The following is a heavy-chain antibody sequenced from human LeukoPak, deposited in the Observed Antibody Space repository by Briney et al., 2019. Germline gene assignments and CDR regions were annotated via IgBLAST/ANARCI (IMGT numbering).Heavy chain of an antibody. D-gene: IGHD3-3*01. CDR3: TTLPIFGVVIPRNYYYMDV. V-gene: IGHV3-15*01. J-gene: IGHJ6*03. CDR1: GFTFSNAW. CDR2: IKSKTDGGTT. Sequence: GGSLRLSCAASGFTFSNAWMSWGRQAPGKGREWVGRIKSKTDGGTTDYAAPVKGRFTISRDDSKNTLYLQMNSLKTEDTAVYYCTTLPIFGVVIPRNYYYMDVWGKGTTVTVSS.